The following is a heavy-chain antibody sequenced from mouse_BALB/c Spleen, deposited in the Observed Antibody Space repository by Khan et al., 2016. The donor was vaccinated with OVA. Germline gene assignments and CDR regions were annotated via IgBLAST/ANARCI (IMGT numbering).Heavy chain of an antibody. D-gene: IGHD2-14*01. J-gene: IGHJ3*01. V-gene: IGHV1-4*01. Sequence: VELVESGAELARPGASVTMSCTASGFTFTSYTIHWIKKRPGPGLEWIGYINPSNGYTTSNQKFKDKATLTTDNSSTTADLQLSRLTSDGSGDYDGGRDGAEHRNDGWFAYGDKGKLGTVSA. CDR1: GFTFTSYT. CDR2: INPSNGYT. CDR3: GRDGAEHRNDGWFAY.